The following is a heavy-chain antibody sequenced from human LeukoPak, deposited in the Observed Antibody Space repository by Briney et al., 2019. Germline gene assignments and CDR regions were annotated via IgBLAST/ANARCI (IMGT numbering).Heavy chain of an antibody. V-gene: IGHV3-30*02. CDR3: ATKQWLAPPPDS. J-gene: IGHJ4*02. CDR1: GFTFSSYG. CDR2: IRYDGSNK. Sequence: GGSLRLSCAASGFTFSSYGMHWARQAPGKGLEWVAFIRYDGSNKYYADSVKGRFTISRDNSKNTLYPQMNSLRAEDTAVYYCATKQWLAPPPDSWGQGTPVTVSS. D-gene: IGHD6-19*01.